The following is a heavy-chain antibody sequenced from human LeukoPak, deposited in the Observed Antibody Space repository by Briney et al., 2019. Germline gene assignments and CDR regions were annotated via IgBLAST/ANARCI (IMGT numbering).Heavy chain of an antibody. J-gene: IGHJ4*02. CDR2: TYSGGST. CDR1: GFSVSANY. D-gene: IGHD2-15*01. Sequence: GGSLRLSCAASGFSVSANYMSWVRQAPGKGLEWVSVTYSGGSTYYADSVRGRFTIFRDNSKNTLYLRMNSLRAEDTGVYYCARVPPTYGSGWYMHWGQGTLVTVSS. V-gene: IGHV3-53*01. CDR3: ARVPPTYGSGWYMH.